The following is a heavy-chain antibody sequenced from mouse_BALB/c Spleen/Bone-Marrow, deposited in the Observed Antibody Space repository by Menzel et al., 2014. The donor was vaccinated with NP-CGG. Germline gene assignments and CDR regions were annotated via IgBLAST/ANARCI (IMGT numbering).Heavy chain of an antibody. CDR1: GYTFTSYY. CDR3: AKAYGYGGWYFDV. CDR2: IYPGDGST. D-gene: IGHD2-2*01. J-gene: IGHJ1*01. V-gene: IGHV1S56*01. Sequence: QVQLKQSGPELVKPGASLKMSCEASGYTFTSYYIHWVKQRPGQGLEWIGWIYPGDGSTKYNEKFKGKTTLTADKSSSPAFMLPGSLTSEDFGIYFLAKAYGYGGWYFDVWGAGTTVTVSS.